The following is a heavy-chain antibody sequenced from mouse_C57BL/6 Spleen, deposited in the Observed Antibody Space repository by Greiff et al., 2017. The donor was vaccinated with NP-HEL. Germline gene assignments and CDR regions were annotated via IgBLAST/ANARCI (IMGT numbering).Heavy chain of an antibody. J-gene: IGHJ1*03. V-gene: IGHV5-17*01. CDR3: ARGGYSNHWYFDV. CDR1: GFTFSDYG. D-gene: IGHD2-5*01. Sequence: EVKVVESGGGLVKPGGSLKLSCAASGFTFSDYGMHWVRQAPEKGLEWVAYISSGSSTIYYADTVKGRFTISRDNAKNTLFLQMTSLRSEDTAMYYCARGGYSNHWYFDVWGTGTTVTVSS. CDR2: ISSGSSTI.